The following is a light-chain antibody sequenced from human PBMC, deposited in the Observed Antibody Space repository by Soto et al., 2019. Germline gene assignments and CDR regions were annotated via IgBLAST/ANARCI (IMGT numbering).Light chain of an antibody. V-gene: IGKV1D-13*01. CDR3: LQDYNYPLT. CDR2: DAS. Sequence: AIQLTQSPSSLSASVGDRVTITCRASQGISSALVWFQQKPGKAPKLLIYDASSLESGVPSRFSGSGSGTDFTLTISSLQPEDFATYSCLQDYNYPLTFGGGTKVDIK. J-gene: IGKJ4*01. CDR1: QGISSA.